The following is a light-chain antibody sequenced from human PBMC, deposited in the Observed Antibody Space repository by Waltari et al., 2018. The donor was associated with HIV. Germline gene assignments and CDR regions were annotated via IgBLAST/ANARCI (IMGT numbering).Light chain of an antibody. V-gene: IGKV1-39*01. CDR3: QQSFSTMFT. Sequence: IQISQSPSSLSAFVGDSVTITCRASHSISTYLNWYQQRPGKAPNLLIYKASNLQSGIPSRFSGSGSGTDFTLTISSLQPEDFATYYCQQSFSTMFTFGQGTRLHIK. CDR1: HSISTY. J-gene: IGKJ2*01. CDR2: KAS.